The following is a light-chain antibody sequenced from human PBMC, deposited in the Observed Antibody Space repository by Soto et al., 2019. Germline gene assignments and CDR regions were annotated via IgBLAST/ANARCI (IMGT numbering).Light chain of an antibody. J-gene: IGKJ4*01. Sequence: IPVTPSPSSLSASVGDRVTITCRASQTISVYLNWYQQKPGRAPDVLLYSASTRRSGVPSRFSGSGSGTDFTLTITSLQPEDFATYYCQQTYSVPLTFGGGTKVDIK. CDR3: QQTYSVPLT. CDR1: QTISVY. CDR2: SAS. V-gene: IGKV1-39*01.